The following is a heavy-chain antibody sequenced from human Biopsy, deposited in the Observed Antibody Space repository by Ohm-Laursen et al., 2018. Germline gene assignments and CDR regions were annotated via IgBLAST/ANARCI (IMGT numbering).Heavy chain of an antibody. Sequence: GSLRLSCAASGFPFSDYCMRWIRQAPGKGLEWVSYISSGGTTIYYADSVKGRFTISRDNAKNSLYLQMNSLRADDTAVYYCARDTRWSPYHMDVWGQGTTVTVSS. CDR2: ISSGGTTI. J-gene: IGHJ6*02. V-gene: IGHV3-11*01. D-gene: IGHD4-23*01. CDR3: ARDTRWSPYHMDV. CDR1: GFPFSDYC.